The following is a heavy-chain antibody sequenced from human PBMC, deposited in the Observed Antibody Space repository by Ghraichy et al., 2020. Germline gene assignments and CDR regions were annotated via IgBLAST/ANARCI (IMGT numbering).Heavy chain of an antibody. D-gene: IGHD3-10*01. Sequence: ESLNISCAVYGGSFSGYYWSWIRQPPGKGLEWIGEINHSGSTNYNPSLKSRVTISVDTSKNQFSLQLSSVTAADTAVYYCARPRGYYGSGSYSKGYYFDYWGQGTLVTVSS. V-gene: IGHV4-34*01. CDR2: INHSGST. CDR3: ARPRGYYGSGSYSKGYYFDY. CDR1: GGSFSGYY. J-gene: IGHJ4*02.